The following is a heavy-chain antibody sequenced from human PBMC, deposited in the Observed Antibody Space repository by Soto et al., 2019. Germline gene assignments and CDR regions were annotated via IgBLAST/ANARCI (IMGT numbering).Heavy chain of an antibody. CDR3: ASIAARLYYYGMDV. CDR1: GGSISSSNW. J-gene: IGHJ6*02. V-gene: IGHV4-4*02. Sequence: PSETLSLTCAVSGGSISSSNWWSWVRQPPGKGLEWIGEIYHSGSTNYNPSLKSRVTISVDKSKNQFSPKLSSVTAADTAVYYCASIAARLYYYGMDVWGQGTTVTVSS. D-gene: IGHD6-6*01. CDR2: IYHSGST.